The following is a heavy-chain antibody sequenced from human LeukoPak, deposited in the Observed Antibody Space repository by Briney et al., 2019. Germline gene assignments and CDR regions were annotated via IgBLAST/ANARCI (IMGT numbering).Heavy chain of an antibody. Sequence: GSLRLSCAASGFTFSSYEMNWVRQAPGKGLEWVSYISSSGSTIYYADSVKGRLTISRDNAKNSLYLQMNSLRAEDTAVYYCARDQVAVAGAFDYWGQGTLVTVSS. V-gene: IGHV3-48*03. CDR3: ARDQVAVAGAFDY. J-gene: IGHJ4*02. D-gene: IGHD6-19*01. CDR1: GFTFSSYE. CDR2: ISSSGSTI.